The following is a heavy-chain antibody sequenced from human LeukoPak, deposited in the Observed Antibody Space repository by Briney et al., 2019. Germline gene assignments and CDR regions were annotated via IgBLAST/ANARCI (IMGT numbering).Heavy chain of an antibody. CDR2: IYYDGSKK. Sequence: GGSLRLSCAASGFTFRNAWMTWVRQAPGKGLEWVAVIYYDGSKKYYADSVEGRFTISRDNSKNTLYLHMKSLRVEDTAVYYCARGPDGYNSHFDYWGQGTLVTVSS. D-gene: IGHD5-24*01. V-gene: IGHV3-30-3*01. CDR1: GFTFRNAW. CDR3: ARGPDGYNSHFDY. J-gene: IGHJ4*02.